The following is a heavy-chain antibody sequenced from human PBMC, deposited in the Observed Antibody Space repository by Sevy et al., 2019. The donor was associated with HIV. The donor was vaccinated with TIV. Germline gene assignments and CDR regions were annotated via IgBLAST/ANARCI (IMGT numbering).Heavy chain of an antibody. V-gene: IGHV3-15*01. J-gene: IGHJ6*02. CDR1: GLSFTSAW. CDR2: IKSKTDDERT. Sequence: GGSLRLSCAASGLSFTSAWMSWVRQAPGKGLEWVGRIKSKTDDERTDYPAPVRGRFTISRDDSNNTLYLQMNSLETEDTAVYYCSTTLSTAHYMVVWGQGTTVTVSS. D-gene: IGHD2-2*01. CDR3: STTLSTAHYMVV.